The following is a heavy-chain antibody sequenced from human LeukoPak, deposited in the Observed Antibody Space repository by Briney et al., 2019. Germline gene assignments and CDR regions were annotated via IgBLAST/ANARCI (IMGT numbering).Heavy chain of an antibody. J-gene: IGHJ5*02. CDR3: ARVGTEARLNWFDP. D-gene: IGHD6-6*01. Sequence: PSQTLTLTCTVSGALIDSAGYYWSWIRQHPGKGPEWLGYIYYDGRTSYNPSLKSRLTISVDTSENQFSLYVTSVTAADTAVYYCARVGTEARLNWFDPWGQGTLVTVSS. CDR2: IYYDGRT. CDR1: GALIDSAGYY. V-gene: IGHV4-31*03.